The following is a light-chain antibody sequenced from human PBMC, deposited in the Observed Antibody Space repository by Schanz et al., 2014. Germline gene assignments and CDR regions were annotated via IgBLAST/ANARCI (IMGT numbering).Light chain of an antibody. J-gene: IGKJ2*01. Sequence: EIVLTQSPATLSLSPGERATLSCRASQSVSSYLAWYQQKPGQTPRLLIYGASTRATGIPDRFSGSGSGTEFTLTISSLQSEDFAVYYCQQYGSSPPYTFGQGTKLEIK. V-gene: IGKV3-15*01. CDR1: QSVSSY. CDR3: QQYGSSPPYT. CDR2: GAS.